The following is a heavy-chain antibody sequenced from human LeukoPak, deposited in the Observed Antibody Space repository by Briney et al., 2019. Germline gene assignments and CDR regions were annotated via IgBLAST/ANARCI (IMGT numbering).Heavy chain of an antibody. J-gene: IGHJ3*01. CDR3: ARDRSGYANDAFDF. Sequence: PGGSLRLSCAASGFTFSTYGLHWVRQAPGKGLEWVALIWYDGSNKYYADSVKGRFTISRDNSKNTLYLQMNSLRAEDTAVYHCARDRSGYANDAFDFWGQGTMVTVSS. CDR1: GFTFSTYG. D-gene: IGHD3-3*01. V-gene: IGHV3-33*01. CDR2: IWYDGSNK.